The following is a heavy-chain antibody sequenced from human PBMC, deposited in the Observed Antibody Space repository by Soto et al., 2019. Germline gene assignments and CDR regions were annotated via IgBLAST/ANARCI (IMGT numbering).Heavy chain of an antibody. J-gene: IGHJ4*02. V-gene: IGHV3-23*01. CDR1: GFTFSSYA. CDR2: ISGIGHST. Sequence: QPGGSLRLSCAASGFTFSSYAMGWVRQAPGKGLEWVSSISGIGHSTYYADSVKSRFTISRDNSKNTLHLQMNSLRAEDTAVYYCAKRIMSTIGHFDSWGQGTLVTASS. CDR3: AKRIMSTIGHFDS. D-gene: IGHD1-1*01.